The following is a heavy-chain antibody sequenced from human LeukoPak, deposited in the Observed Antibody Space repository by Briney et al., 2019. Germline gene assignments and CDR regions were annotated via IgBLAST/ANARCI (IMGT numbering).Heavy chain of an antibody. CDR3: ARDLAWGAFDY. D-gene: IGHD7-27*01. CDR1: GFTFSNYG. Sequence: GGSLRLSCAASGFTFSNYGMNWVRQAPGKGLEWLSGISPRGGGTYYADSVKGRFTISRDDSKNTLSLQMNSLTVEDTAVYYCARDLAWGAFDYWGQGTLVTVSS. J-gene: IGHJ4*02. V-gene: IGHV3-23*01. CDR2: ISPRGGGT.